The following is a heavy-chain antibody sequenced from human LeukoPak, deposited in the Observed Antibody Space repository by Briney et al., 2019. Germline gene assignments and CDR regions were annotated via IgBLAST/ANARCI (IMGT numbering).Heavy chain of an antibody. V-gene: IGHV3-7*03. J-gene: IGHJ3*02. CDR1: GFTFSNYW. Sequence: GGSLRLSCEGSGFTFSNYWMSWVRQAPGKGLEWVANIKQDGSEKYYVDSVKGRFTISRDNAKNSLYLQMNSLRAEDTALYYCAKFHYGGNDAFDIWGQGTMVTVSS. D-gene: IGHD4-23*01. CDR3: AKFHYGGNDAFDI. CDR2: IKQDGSEK.